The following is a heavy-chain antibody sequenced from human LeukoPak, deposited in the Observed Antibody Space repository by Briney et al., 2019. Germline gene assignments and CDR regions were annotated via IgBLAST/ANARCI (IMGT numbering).Heavy chain of an antibody. D-gene: IGHD3-9*01. CDR3: VREYFEDPNQLDY. V-gene: IGHV3-20*04. CDR2: INWNGGST. CDR1: GSTFGDYA. Sequence: PGGSLRLSCTASGSTFGDYAMSWVRQAPGKGLEWVSGINWNGGSTGYTDSVKGRFTISRDNAKNSLYLQMNSLRAEDTALYYCVREYFEDPNQLDYWGQGTLVTVSS. J-gene: IGHJ4*02.